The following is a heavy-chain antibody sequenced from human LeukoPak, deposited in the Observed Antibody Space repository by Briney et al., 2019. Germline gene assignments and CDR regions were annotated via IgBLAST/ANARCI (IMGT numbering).Heavy chain of an antibody. D-gene: IGHD2-2*01. Sequence: KPSQTLSLTCTVSGGSISSGGYYWSWIRQPPGKGLEWIGYIYHSGSTYYNPSLKSRVTISVDRSKNQFSLKLSSVTAADTAVYYCARARWEVVPAALIDYWGQGTLVTVSS. J-gene: IGHJ4*02. CDR2: IYHSGST. V-gene: IGHV4-30-2*01. CDR1: GGSISSGGYY. CDR3: ARARWEVVPAALIDY.